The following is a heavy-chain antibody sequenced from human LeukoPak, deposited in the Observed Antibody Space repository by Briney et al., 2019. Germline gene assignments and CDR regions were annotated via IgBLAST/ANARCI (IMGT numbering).Heavy chain of an antibody. CDR3: ARVAVAAREYFDY. CDR2: IYYSGST. V-gene: IGHV4-59*01. D-gene: IGHD6-19*01. J-gene: IGHJ4*02. Sequence: SETLSLTCTVSGASISSYYWSWIRQSPGKGLEWIGYIYYSGSTNYNPSLKSRVTRSVDTSKNQFSLKLSSVTAADTAVYYCARVAVAAREYFDYWGQGTLVTVSS. CDR1: GASISSYY.